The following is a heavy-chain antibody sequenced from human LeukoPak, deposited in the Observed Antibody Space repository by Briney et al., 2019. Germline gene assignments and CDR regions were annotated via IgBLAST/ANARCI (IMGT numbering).Heavy chain of an antibody. Sequence: GGSLRLSCAASGSTFSTNGMHWVRQAPGKGLEWVAVISYDGSNKYYADSVKGRFTISRDNSKNTLYLQADSLRAEDTAVYYCAKDRTIFGVGEIDYWGQGALVTVSS. V-gene: IGHV3-30*18. CDR2: ISYDGSNK. CDR3: AKDRTIFGVGEIDY. J-gene: IGHJ4*02. D-gene: IGHD3-3*01. CDR1: GSTFSTNG.